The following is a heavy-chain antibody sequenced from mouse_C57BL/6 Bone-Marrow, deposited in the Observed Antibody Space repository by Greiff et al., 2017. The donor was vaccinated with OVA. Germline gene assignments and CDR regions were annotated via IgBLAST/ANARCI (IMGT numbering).Heavy chain of an antibody. CDR2: IHPNSGST. J-gene: IGHJ1*03. CDR1: GYTFTSYW. V-gene: IGHV1-64*01. Sequence: QVHVKQPGAELVKPGASVKLSCKASGYTFTSYWMHWVKQRPGQGLEWIGMIHPNSGSTNYNEKFKSKATLTVDKSSSTAYMQLSSLTSEDSAVYYCASTVVASGGYFDVWGTGTTVTVSS. CDR3: ASTVVASGGYFDV. D-gene: IGHD1-1*01.